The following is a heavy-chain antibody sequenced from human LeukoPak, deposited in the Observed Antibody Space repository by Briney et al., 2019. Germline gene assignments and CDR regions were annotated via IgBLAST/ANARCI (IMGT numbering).Heavy chain of an antibody. CDR2: INSNGVST. Sequence: GGSLRLSCSASGFSFSGYAMLWVRQAPGKGLEYVSTINSNGVSTYYTDSVRGRFTISRDNAKNTLYLQMDSLRVEDTAVYYCARDVGSAPFDYWGQGTLVTVSS. CDR1: GFSFSGYA. D-gene: IGHD6-25*01. CDR3: ARDVGSAPFDY. J-gene: IGHJ4*02. V-gene: IGHV3-64*04.